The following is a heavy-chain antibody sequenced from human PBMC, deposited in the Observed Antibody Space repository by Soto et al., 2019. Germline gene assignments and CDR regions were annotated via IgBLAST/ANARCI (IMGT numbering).Heavy chain of an antibody. D-gene: IGHD4-17*01. Sequence: SETLSLTCAVYGGSFSGYYWSWIRQPPGKGLEWIGEINHSGSTNYNPSLKSRVTISVDTSKNQFSLKLSSVTAADTAVYYCARRGVMTTVTKFDYWGQGTLVTVS. V-gene: IGHV4-34*01. CDR3: ARRGVMTTVTKFDY. CDR2: INHSGST. CDR1: GGSFSGYY. J-gene: IGHJ4*02.